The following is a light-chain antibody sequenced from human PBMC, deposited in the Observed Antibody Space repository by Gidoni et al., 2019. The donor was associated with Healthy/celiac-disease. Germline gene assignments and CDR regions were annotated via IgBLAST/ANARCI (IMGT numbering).Light chain of an antibody. J-gene: IGKJ4*02. V-gene: IGKV1-39*01. CDR3: QQSYSTPLT. CDR1: QSISNY. Sequence: DIHMTHSPSSLSASVGDRVTITCRASQSISNYLNWYQQKPGKAPKLLIYAASSLQSGVPSRFSGSGSGTDFTLTISSLQPEDFATYYCQQSYSTPLTFGGXTKVEIK. CDR2: AAS.